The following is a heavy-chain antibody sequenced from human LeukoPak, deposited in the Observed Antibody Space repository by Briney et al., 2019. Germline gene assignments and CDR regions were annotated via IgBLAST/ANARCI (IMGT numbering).Heavy chain of an antibody. CDR2: IYPGDSDT. D-gene: IGHD3-22*01. CDR1: GYSFTSYW. CDR3: ARQPGNPYYYDSSGYYHFDY. V-gene: IGHV5-51*01. Sequence: GESLKISCQGSGYSFTSYWIGWVRQMPGKGLEWMGIIYPGDSDTRYSPSFQGQVTISADKSISTAYLQWSSLKASDTAMYYCARQPGNPYYYDSSGYYHFDYWGQGTLVTVSS. J-gene: IGHJ4*02.